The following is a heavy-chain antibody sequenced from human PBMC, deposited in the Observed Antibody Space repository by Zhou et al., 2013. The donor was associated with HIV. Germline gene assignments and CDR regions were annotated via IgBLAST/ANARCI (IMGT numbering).Heavy chain of an antibody. D-gene: IGHD1-26*01. CDR2: IIPIFGTE. J-gene: IGHJ6*03. CDR1: GYTFSGFY. V-gene: IGHV1-69*01. CDR3: ARVRGRVGYYYYYMDV. Sequence: QVHLVQSGSEVKKTGASVKVSCKASGYTFSGFYIHWVRQAPGQGLEWMGGIIPIFGTENYAQKFQGRVTITTDESTSTAYMELSSLRSEDTAVYYCARVRGRVGYYYYYMDVWGKGTTVTVSS.